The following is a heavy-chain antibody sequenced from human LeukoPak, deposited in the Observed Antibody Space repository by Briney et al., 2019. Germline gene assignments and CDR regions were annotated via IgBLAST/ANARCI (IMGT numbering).Heavy chain of an antibody. D-gene: IGHD6-13*01. V-gene: IGHV4-39*07. CDR2: IYYSGST. CDR1: GGSISSSSYY. J-gene: IGHJ4*02. Sequence: SSETLSLTCTVSGGSISSSSYYWGWIRQPPGKGLEWIGSIYYSGSTHYNPSLKSRVTISVDTSKNQFSLKLSSVTAADTAVYYCASRSSSWQYDYWGQGTLVTVSS. CDR3: ASRSSSWQYDY.